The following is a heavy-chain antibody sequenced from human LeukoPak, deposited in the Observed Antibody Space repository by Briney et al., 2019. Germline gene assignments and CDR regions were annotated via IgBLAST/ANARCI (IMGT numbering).Heavy chain of an antibody. J-gene: IGHJ4*02. CDR2: IDPSGGNT. V-gene: IGHV1-46*01. CDR3: AREDTGGRTATPPGY. D-gene: IGHD3-16*01. Sequence: SVKVSCKASGYSFTNYYIHWVRQAPGQGLEWMGIIDPSGGNTNYAQQFQGRVTMTGDTSTSTVYMDLSSLRFDDTAVYYCAREDTGGRTATPPGYWGQGTLVTVSS. CDR1: GYSFTNYY.